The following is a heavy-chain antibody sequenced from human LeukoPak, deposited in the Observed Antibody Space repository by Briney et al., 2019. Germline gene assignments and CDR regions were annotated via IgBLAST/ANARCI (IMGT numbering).Heavy chain of an antibody. CDR1: GFTVSSYY. D-gene: IGHD1-26*01. CDR2: IYTGGST. J-gene: IGHJ4*02. Sequence: GGSLRLSCAASGFTVSSYYMSWVRQAPGKGLEWVSVIYTGGSTYYADSVKGRFTISRDNSKNTLYLQVNGLRAEDTAVYYCATLVGATLGYFYYWGQGTLVTVSS. V-gene: IGHV3-53*01. CDR3: ATLVGATLGYFYY.